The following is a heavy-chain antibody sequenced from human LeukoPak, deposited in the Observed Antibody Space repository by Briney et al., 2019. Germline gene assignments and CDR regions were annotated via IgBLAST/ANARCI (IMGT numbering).Heavy chain of an antibody. J-gene: IGHJ2*01. Sequence: SETLSLTCTVSGGSISSGDYYWSWIRQPPGKGLEWIGYIYYSGSTYYNPSLKSRVTISVDTSKNQFSLKLSSVTAADTAVYYCARDSGSGYYYSYWYFDLWGRGTLATVSS. V-gene: IGHV4-30-4*08. D-gene: IGHD3-22*01. CDR3: ARDSGSGYYYSYWYFDL. CDR1: GGSISSGDYY. CDR2: IYYSGST.